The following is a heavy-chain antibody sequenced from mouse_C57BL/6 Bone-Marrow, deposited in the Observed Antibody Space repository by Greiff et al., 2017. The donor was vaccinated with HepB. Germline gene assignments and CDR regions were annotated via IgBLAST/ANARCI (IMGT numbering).Heavy chain of an antibody. Sequence: QSCKASGYTFTSYWMDWVKQRPGQGLEWIGNIYPSDSETHYNQKFKDKATLTVDKSSSTAYMQLSSLTSEDSAVYYCARYYGSSYDYFDYWGQGTTLTVSS. CDR1: GYTFTSYW. D-gene: IGHD1-1*01. V-gene: IGHV1-61*01. CDR3: ARYYGSSYDYFDY. CDR2: IYPSDSET. J-gene: IGHJ2*01.